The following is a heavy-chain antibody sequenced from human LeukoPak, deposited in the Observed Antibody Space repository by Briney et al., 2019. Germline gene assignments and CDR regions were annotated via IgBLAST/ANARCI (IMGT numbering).Heavy chain of an antibody. CDR1: GFTFSNHG. CDR3: ARDYSGNYCFDY. D-gene: IGHD1-26*01. J-gene: IGHJ4*02. V-gene: IGHV3-30*04. Sequence: GRSLRLSCVASGFTFSNHGMHWVRQAPGKGLEWVALISYDGSKRYHADSVKGRFTISRDDSKNTLYLQMNGLTAEDTPLYYCARDYSGNYCFDYWGQGTLVTVSS. CDR2: ISYDGSKR.